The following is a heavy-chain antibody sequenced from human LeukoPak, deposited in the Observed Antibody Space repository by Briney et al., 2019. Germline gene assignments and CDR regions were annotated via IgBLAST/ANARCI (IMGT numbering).Heavy chain of an antibody. D-gene: IGHD7-27*01. J-gene: IGHJ4*02. CDR3: ARGTGDPHFDY. CDR2: IYYSGST. Sequence: PSETLSLTRTVSGGSISSGGYYWSWIRQHPGKGLEWIGYIYYSGSTYYNPSLKSRVTISVDTSKNQFSLKRSSVTAADTAVYYCARGTGDPHFDYWGQGTLVTVSS. V-gene: IGHV4-31*03. CDR1: GGSISSGGYY.